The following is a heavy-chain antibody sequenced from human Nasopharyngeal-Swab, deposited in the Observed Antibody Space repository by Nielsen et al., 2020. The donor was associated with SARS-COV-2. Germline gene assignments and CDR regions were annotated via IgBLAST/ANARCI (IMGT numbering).Heavy chain of an antibody. V-gene: IGHV3-49*03. CDR3: TRGAIEYDYVWGSYRYAFDY. CDR2: IRRKAYGGTT. J-gene: IGHJ4*02. D-gene: IGHD3-16*02. Sequence: GGSLRLSCTASGFTFGDYAMSWFRQAPGKGLEWVGFIRRKAYGGTTEYAASVKGRFTISRDDSKSIAYLQMNSLKTEDTAVYYCTRGAIEYDYVWGSYRYAFDYWGQGTLVTVSS. CDR1: GFTFGDYA.